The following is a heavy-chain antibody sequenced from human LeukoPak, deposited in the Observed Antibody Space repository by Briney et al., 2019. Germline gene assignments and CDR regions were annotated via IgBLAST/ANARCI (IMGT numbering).Heavy chain of an antibody. V-gene: IGHV3-7*01. CDR2: IKQDGSEK. CDR3: ARDSVVGRPLYFQH. D-gene: IGHD2-15*01. CDR1: GFTFSSYW. J-gene: IGHJ1*01. Sequence: GGSLRLSCAASGFTFSSYWMSWVRQAPGKGLEWVANIKQDGSEKYHVDSVKGRFTISRDNAKNSLYLQMNSLRAEDTAVYYCARDSVVGRPLYFQHWGQGTLVTVSS.